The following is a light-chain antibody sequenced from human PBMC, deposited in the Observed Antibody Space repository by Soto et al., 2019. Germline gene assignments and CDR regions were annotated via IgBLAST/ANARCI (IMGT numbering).Light chain of an antibody. CDR1: QSVRSSY. Sequence: IVVTQSPCTLSLSPGERATLSCRASQSVRSSYLAWYQQKPGQSPRLLIYVASSRATGIPDRFSGSGSGTDFTLTISRLEPEDFAVYYCQQYGSSPITFGQGTRLEIK. CDR3: QQYGSSPIT. V-gene: IGKV3-20*01. J-gene: IGKJ5*01. CDR2: VAS.